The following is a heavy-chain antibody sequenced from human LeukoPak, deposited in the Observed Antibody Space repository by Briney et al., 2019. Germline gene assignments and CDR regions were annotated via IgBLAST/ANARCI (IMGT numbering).Heavy chain of an antibody. Sequence: GGSLGLSCAAPGFTFSSYWMSWVRQAPGKGLEWVANIKQDGSEKYYVDSVKGRFTISRDNAKNSLYLQMNSLRAEDTAVYYCARDRKDYGGNHKGYYYMDVWGKGTTVTVSS. CDR3: ARDRKDYGGNHKGYYYMDV. D-gene: IGHD4-23*01. CDR1: GFTFSSYW. CDR2: IKQDGSEK. V-gene: IGHV3-7*01. J-gene: IGHJ6*03.